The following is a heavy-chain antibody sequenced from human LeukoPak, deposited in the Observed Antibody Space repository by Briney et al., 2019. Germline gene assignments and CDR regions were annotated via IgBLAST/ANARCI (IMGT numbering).Heavy chain of an antibody. V-gene: IGHV1-46*01. CDR1: GYTFTNYY. CDR2: INPSGGGT. CDR3: ARALRYCSSTSCYDYYYMDV. Sequence: ASVKVSCKASGYTFTNYYMHWVRQAPGQGLEWMGIINPSGGGTTYAQKFQGRVSMTRDTSISTAYMELSRLRSDDTAVYYCARALRYCSSTSCYDYYYMDVWGKGTTVTVSS. D-gene: IGHD2-2*01. J-gene: IGHJ6*03.